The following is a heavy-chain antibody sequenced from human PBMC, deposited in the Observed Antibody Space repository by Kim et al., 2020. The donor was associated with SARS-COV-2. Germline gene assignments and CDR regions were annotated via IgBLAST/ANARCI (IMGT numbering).Heavy chain of an antibody. D-gene: IGHD3-10*01. CDR3: AKGDRAKKVPVPLDC. CDR1: GFTFSNYG. Sequence: GGSLRLSCAASGFTFSNYGMHWVRQAPGKGLEWVAVISYDGSNKYYEDSVKGRFTISRDNSNNTLDLQMNSLRAEDTALYYCAKGDRAKKVPVPLDCWGQGTLVTVSS. CDR2: ISYDGSNK. J-gene: IGHJ4*02. V-gene: IGHV3-30*18.